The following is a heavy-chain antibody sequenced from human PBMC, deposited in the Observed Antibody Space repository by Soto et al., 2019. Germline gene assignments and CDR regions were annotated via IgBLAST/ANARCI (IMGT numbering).Heavy chain of an antibody. J-gene: IGHJ6*02. CDR2: ISGSGGST. CDR1: GFTFSSYA. CDR3: AKVRDSSFLYGYYGMDV. Sequence: EAQLLESGGGLVQPGGSLRLSCAASGFTFSSYAMSWVRQAPGKGLEWVSAISGSGGSTYYADSVKGRFTISRDNSKNTLYLQMNSLRAEDTAVYYCAKVRDSSFLYGYYGMDVWGQGTTVTVSS. D-gene: IGHD6-13*01. V-gene: IGHV3-23*01.